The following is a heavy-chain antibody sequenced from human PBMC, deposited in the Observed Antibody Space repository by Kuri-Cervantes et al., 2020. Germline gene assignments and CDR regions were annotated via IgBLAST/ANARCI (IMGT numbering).Heavy chain of an antibody. Sequence: SETLSLTCTVSGGSISSYYWSWIRQPPGKGLEWIGYIYYSGSTNYNPSLKSRVTISVDTSKNQFPLKLSSVTAADTAVYYCARGGYSYGYYFDYWGQGTLVTVSS. J-gene: IGHJ4*02. CDR1: GGSISSYY. CDR2: IYYSGST. CDR3: ARGGYSYGYYFDY. V-gene: IGHV4-59*01. D-gene: IGHD5-18*01.